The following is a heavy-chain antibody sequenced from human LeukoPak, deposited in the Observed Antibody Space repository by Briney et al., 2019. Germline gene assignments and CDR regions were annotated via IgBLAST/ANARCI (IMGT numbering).Heavy chain of an antibody. V-gene: IGHV3-11*04. J-gene: IGHJ4*02. CDR2: IHSSGGII. D-gene: IGHD3-22*01. Sequence: GGSLRLSCAASGFTFSDYYMSWIRQAPGKGLEWISFIHSSGGIIFYAESVKGRFTISRDNAKNSLFLQMNSLRAEDTAVYYCAKDHVMDYYDSSGYYYFDYWGQGTLVTVSS. CDR3: AKDHVMDYYDSSGYYYFDY. CDR1: GFTFSDYY.